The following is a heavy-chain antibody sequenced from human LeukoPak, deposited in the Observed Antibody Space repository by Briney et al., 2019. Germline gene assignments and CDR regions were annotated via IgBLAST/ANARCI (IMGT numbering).Heavy chain of an antibody. J-gene: IGHJ4*02. D-gene: IGHD6-13*01. Sequence: PGGSLRLSCAASGFTFSNYNMNWVRQAPGKGLEWGSYITLSSSTIYYADSVKGRLTTSRDNPKNSLSLQMNSLRAGDTAVYYCARETSQSSSWTAFDYWGQGTLVTVSS. CDR2: ITLSSSTI. V-gene: IGHV3-48*01. CDR3: ARETSQSSSWTAFDY. CDR1: GFTFSNYN.